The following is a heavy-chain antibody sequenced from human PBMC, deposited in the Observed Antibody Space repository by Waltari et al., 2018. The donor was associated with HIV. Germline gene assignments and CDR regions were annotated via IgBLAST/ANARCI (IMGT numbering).Heavy chain of an antibody. V-gene: IGHV3-74*01. D-gene: IGHD2-15*01. CDR1: GFSVSNHW. CDR2: INSDGSSR. Sequence: VQLVESGGGSIKTGGSLSLSCAASGFSVSNHWMDWVRQAPGKGLVWVARINSDGSSRNYADAVKGRFVISRDNARNTVYLQLNSLRVEDTAMYFCARASHYIEFSTFDGDYYFDVWGRGTRVAVSS. J-gene: IGHJ4*02. CDR3: ARASHYIEFSTFDGDYYFDV.